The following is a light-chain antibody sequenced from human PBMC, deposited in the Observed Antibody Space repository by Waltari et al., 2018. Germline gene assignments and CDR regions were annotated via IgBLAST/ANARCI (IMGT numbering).Light chain of an antibody. CDR3: QQYYSSPLT. CDR1: QSVFHTNNKNY. Sequence: DIVLTQSPDSLAVSLGERATISCRSSQSVFHTNNKNYLAWYQQKPGQPPRLLFYWASTRESGVPDRCSGSGSGTDFTLAISSLQAEDVATYFCQQYYSSPLTFGGGTKVEFK. J-gene: IGKJ4*01. CDR2: WAS. V-gene: IGKV4-1*01.